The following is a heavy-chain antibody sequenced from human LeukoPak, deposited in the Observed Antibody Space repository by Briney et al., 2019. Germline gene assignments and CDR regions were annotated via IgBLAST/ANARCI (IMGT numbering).Heavy chain of an antibody. D-gene: IGHD6-13*01. CDR2: IYTNGSST. J-gene: IGHJ4*02. CDR1: GCTFSSYA. V-gene: IGHV3-64*01. CDR3: AGGSSWYRGIDY. Sequence: GGSLRLPCVASGCTFSSYALHWVRPAPRKGLEYVSAIYTNGSSTYYANSVKGRFTIFRDNSKNTLYLQMGSLRAEDMAVYYCAGGSSWYRGIDYWGQGTLVTVSS.